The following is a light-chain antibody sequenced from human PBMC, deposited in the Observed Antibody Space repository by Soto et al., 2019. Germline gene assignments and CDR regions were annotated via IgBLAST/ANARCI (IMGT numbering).Light chain of an antibody. CDR2: DAS. CDR3: QQYGSSPEYT. Sequence: EIVLTQSPATLSLSPGERATLSCGASQSVSRSYLAWYQQKPGLAPRLLIYDASSRATGIPDRFSGSGSGTDFTLTISRLEPEDFAVYYCQQYGSSPEYTFGQGTKLEIK. CDR1: QSVSRSY. J-gene: IGKJ2*01. V-gene: IGKV3D-20*01.